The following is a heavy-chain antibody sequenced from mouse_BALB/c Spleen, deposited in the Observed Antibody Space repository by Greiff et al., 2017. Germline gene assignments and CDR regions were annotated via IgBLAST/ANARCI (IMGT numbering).Heavy chain of an antibody. CDR3: ARQGSMMVTTGYFDY. V-gene: IGHV5-6*01. CDR2: ISSGGSYT. CDR1: GFTFSSYG. J-gene: IGHJ2*01. D-gene: IGHD2-3*01. Sequence: EVKLMESGGDLVKPGGSLKLSCAASGFTFSSYGMSWVRQTPDKRLEWVATISSGGSYTYYPDSVKGRFTISRDNAKNTLYLQMSSLKSEDTAMYYCARQGSMMVTTGYFDYWGQGTTLTVSS.